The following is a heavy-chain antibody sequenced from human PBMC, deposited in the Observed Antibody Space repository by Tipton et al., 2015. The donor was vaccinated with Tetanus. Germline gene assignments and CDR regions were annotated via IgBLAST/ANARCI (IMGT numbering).Heavy chain of an antibody. CDR1: GGSMSRYY. J-gene: IGHJ6*02. CDR2: IYISGST. D-gene: IGHD3-10*01. Sequence: LRLSCSVSGGSMSRYYWTWIRQPAGKGLEWIGRIYISGSTNYNPSLKSRVTISVDTSKNQFSLKLSSVTAADTAVYYCARDNRVPLRFGELLEFYYYYGMDVWGQGTTVTVSS. V-gene: IGHV4-4*07. CDR3: ARDNRVPLRFGELLEFYYYYGMDV.